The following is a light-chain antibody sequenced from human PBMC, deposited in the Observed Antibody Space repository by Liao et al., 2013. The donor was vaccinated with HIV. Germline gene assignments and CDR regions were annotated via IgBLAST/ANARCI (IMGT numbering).Light chain of an antibody. CDR2: YDS. Sequence: SYVLTQPPSLSVAPGKTARITCGGKNIGSKSVHWYQQKPGQAPVLVIYYDSDRPSGIPERFSGSNSGNTATLTISGTQAMDEADYYCQAWDSSTYVVFGGGTKLTVL. V-gene: IGLV3-21*01. J-gene: IGLJ2*01. CDR3: QAWDSSTYVV. CDR1: NIGSKS.